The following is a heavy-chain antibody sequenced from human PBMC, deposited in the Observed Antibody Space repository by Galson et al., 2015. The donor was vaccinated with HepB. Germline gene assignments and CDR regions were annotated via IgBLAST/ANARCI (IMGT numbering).Heavy chain of an antibody. D-gene: IGHD5-12*01. V-gene: IGHV3-74*01. J-gene: IGHJ4*02. CDR1: GFTFSNYW. Sequence: SLRLSCAASGFTFSNYWMHWVRHAPGEGLVWVSHINPDGSVTSYADSVRGRFTISRDNAKNTVYLQMNSLRAEDTAVYYCARSIVAISSCYWGQGVLVTVSS. CDR3: ARSIVAISSCY. CDR2: INPDGSVT.